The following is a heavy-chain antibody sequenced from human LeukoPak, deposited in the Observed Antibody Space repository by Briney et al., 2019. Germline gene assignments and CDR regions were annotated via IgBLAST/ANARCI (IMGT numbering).Heavy chain of an antibody. CDR2: ISSSGGST. D-gene: IGHD6-13*01. CDR3: AKDLRGEDHSSWFSD. CDR1: GFTFSSYA. Sequence: TGGSLRLSCAASGFTFSSYAMSWVRQAPGKGLEWVSAISSSGGSTYYADSVKGRFTISRDNSKNTLYLQMNSLRAEDTAVYYCAKDLRGEDHSSWFSDWGQGTLVTVSS. V-gene: IGHV3-23*01. J-gene: IGHJ4*02.